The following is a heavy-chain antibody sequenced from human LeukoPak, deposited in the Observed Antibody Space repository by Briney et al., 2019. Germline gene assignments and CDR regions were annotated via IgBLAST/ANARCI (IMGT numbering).Heavy chain of an antibody. J-gene: IGHJ3*01. CDR3: ARNEAA. V-gene: IGHV3-30*04. CDR1: RLTFSNYP. Sequence: GGSLRLSCAASRLTFSNYPMNLVRQAPGKGLEWVAVISHDGRTKYYADSVKGRFTISRDDSKNTLYLQMNSLRVEDTAVYYCARNEAAWGQGTMVIVSS. CDR2: ISHDGRTK. D-gene: IGHD6-25*01.